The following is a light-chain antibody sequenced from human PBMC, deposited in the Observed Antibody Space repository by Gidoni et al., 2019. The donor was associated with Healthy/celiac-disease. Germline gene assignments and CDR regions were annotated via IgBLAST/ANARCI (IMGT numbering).Light chain of an antibody. CDR3: QQYNSYPWT. Sequence: IHITQSPSTLSESLGDRVTITCRASQSISSWLAWYQQKPGKAPKLLIYKAYSLESGVPSRFSGSGSGTEFTLTISSLQPDDFATYYCQQYNSYPWTFGQXTKVEIK. J-gene: IGKJ1*01. CDR2: KAY. V-gene: IGKV1-5*03. CDR1: QSISSW.